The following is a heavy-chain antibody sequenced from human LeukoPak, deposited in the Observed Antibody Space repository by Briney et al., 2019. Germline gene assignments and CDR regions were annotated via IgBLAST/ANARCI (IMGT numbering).Heavy chain of an antibody. CDR3: ARHPSRKQLEY. CDR2: IYYSGST. CDR1: DGSISSSSYY. D-gene: IGHD6-6*01. Sequence: SETLSLTCTVSDGSISSSSYYWGWIRQPPGKGLEWIGSIYYSGSTYYNPSLKSRVTISVDTSKNQFSLKLSSVTAADTAVYYCARHPSRKQLEYWGQGTLVTVSS. V-gene: IGHV4-39*01. J-gene: IGHJ4*02.